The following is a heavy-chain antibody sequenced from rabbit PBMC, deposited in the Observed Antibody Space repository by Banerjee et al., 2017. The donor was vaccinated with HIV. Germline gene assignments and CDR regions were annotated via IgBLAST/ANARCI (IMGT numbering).Heavy chain of an antibody. CDR2: IDTNSDST. D-gene: IGHD4-2*01. CDR1: GFDLSRYYY. CDR3: ARDFGGSSL. Sequence: QQQLVESGGGLVKPEGSLTLTCKASGFDLSRYYYMCWVRQAPGKGLELIACIDTNSDSTSYASWAKGRFTISKTSSTTVTLQMTSLTAADTATYFCARDFGGSSLWGPGTLVT. V-gene: IGHV1S45*01. J-gene: IGHJ6*01.